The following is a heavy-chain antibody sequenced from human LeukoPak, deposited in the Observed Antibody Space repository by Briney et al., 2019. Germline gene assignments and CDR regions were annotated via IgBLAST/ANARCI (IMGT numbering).Heavy chain of an antibody. J-gene: IGHJ4*02. Sequence: SVKVSCKASGGTFSSYTISWVRQAPGQGLEWMGRIIPILGIANYAQKFQGRVTITTDESTSTAYMELSSLRSEDTAVYYCARGIVGATYYFDYWGQGTLVTVSS. CDR1: GGTFSSYT. V-gene: IGHV1-69*02. D-gene: IGHD1-26*01. CDR2: IIPILGIA. CDR3: ARGIVGATYYFDY.